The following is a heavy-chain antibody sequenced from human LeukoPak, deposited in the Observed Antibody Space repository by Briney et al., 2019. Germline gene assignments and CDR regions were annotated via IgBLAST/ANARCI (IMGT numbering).Heavy chain of an antibody. CDR2: MNPNSGNT. J-gene: IGHJ6*03. V-gene: IGHV1-8*01. CDR3: ARGLRYRSGGFCYFSPPSYYYMDV. Sequence: ASVKVSCKASGYTFTSFDMNWVRQATGQGLEWMGWMNPNSGNTGYAQKFQGRVTMTRNTSISTAYMELSSLRSEDTAVYYCARGLRYRSGGFCYFSPPSYYYMDVWGKGTTVTISS. CDR1: GYTFTSFD. D-gene: IGHD2-15*01.